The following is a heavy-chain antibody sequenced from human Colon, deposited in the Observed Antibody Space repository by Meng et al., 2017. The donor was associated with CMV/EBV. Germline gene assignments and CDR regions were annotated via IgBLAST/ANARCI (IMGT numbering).Heavy chain of an antibody. Sequence: QQWGAGLLKPSETLSLTCALYGGSFTNYYWSWIRQPPGKGLEWIAEINHSGTTYYNPSLKSRVTLSLDSSTNQFSLKLSSVTAADAAIYYCARGWVRDRSSLHFDYWGQGTLVTAPQ. CDR3: ARGWVRDRSSLHFDY. D-gene: IGHD6-6*01. CDR2: INHSGTT. V-gene: IGHV4-34*01. CDR1: GGSFTNYY. J-gene: IGHJ4*02.